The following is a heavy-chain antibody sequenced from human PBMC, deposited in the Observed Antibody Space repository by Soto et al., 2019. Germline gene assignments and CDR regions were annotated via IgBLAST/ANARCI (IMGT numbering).Heavy chain of an antibody. V-gene: IGHV3-30-3*01. CDR2: ISYDGSNK. CDR3: ARDKRDLRFLEWSYYFDY. Sequence: QVQLVESGGGVVQPGRSLRLSCAAFGFTFSSCAMHWVRQAPGKGLEWVALISYDGSNKYYADSVKGRFTISRDNSKNTLYLQMNSLRAEDTAVYYCARDKRDLRFLEWSYYFDYWGQGTLVTVSS. J-gene: IGHJ4*02. D-gene: IGHD3-3*01. CDR1: GFTFSSCA.